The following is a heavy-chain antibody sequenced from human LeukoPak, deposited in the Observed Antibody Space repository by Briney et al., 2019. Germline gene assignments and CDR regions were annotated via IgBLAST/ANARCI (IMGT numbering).Heavy chain of an antibody. V-gene: IGHV3-23*01. CDR2: ISGSGDRT. Sequence: PGGSLRLSCAASGFTFSSYAMTWVRQPPGKGLEWVSTISGSGDRTYYADSVKGRFTIARDSSKNTLYLQMNNLRDEDTAVYSCAKQAASGTAYYYYMDVWGEGTTVTVSS. CDR1: GFTFSSYA. D-gene: IGHD6-13*01. CDR3: AKQAASGTAYYYYMDV. J-gene: IGHJ6*03.